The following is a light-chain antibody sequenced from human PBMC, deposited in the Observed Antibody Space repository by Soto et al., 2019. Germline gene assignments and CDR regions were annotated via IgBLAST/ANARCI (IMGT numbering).Light chain of an antibody. CDR1: QSISSY. Sequence: DIQMTQSPSSLSASVGDRVTITCRASQSISSYLNWYQQKPGKAPKLLIYAASSLQSGVPSRFSGSGSGTDFTITISSLQPEDFATYYCQQSYSTLTFGGGTQVEIK. V-gene: IGKV1-39*01. CDR3: QQSYSTLT. J-gene: IGKJ4*01. CDR2: AAS.